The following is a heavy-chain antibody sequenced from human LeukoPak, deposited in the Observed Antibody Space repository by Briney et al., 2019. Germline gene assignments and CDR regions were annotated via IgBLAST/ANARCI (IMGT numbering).Heavy chain of an antibody. Sequence: PSETLSLTCAVYGGSFSGYYWSWIRQPPGKGLEWIGEINRSGSTNYNPSLKSRVTISVDTSKNQFSLKLSSVTAADTAVYYCARGRRWLRDYYYGMDVWGQGTTVTVSS. CDR2: INRSGST. J-gene: IGHJ6*02. CDR3: ARGRRWLRDYYYGMDV. V-gene: IGHV4-34*01. D-gene: IGHD5-12*01. CDR1: GGSFSGYY.